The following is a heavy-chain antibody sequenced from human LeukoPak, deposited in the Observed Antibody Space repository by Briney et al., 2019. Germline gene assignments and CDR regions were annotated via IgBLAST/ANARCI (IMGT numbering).Heavy chain of an antibody. CDR3: ASSTTVTTLPDY. CDR1: GGTFSSYA. D-gene: IGHD4-17*01. V-gene: IGHV1-69*13. Sequence: SVKVSCKASGGTFSSYAISWVRQAPGQGLEWMGGIIPIFGTANYAQKFQGRVTITADESTSTAYMELSSLRSEDTAVYYCASSTTVTTLPDYWGQGTLVTVSS. CDR2: IIPIFGTA. J-gene: IGHJ4*02.